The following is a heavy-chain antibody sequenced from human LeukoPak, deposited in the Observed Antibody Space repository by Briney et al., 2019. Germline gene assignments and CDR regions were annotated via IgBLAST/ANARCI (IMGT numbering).Heavy chain of an antibody. Sequence: ASVKVSCKASGYTFTSYGISWVRQAPGQGLEWMGWISAYNGNTNYAQKFQGRVTVTTDTSTSTAYMELRSLRSDDTAVYYCARWRWELLWFDPWGQGTLSPSPQ. CDR3: ARWRWELLWFDP. CDR2: ISAYNGNT. J-gene: IGHJ5*02. D-gene: IGHD1-26*01. V-gene: IGHV1-18*01. CDR1: GYTFTSYG.